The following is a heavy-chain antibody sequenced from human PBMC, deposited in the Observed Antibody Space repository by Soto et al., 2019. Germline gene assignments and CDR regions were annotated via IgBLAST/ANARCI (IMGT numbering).Heavy chain of an antibody. J-gene: IGHJ4*01. V-gene: IGHV1-69*01. CDR3: ATHSLGTSSPPYFDN. CDR2: FVPLFGST. Sequence: QVQLVQSGAEVKKPGSSVKVSCQASGGTFSGYALTWVRQAPGQGLEWMGEFVPLFGSTNYAQKFAGRITIIADESTSTGYMELSTLRSEDTAVYYCATHSLGTSSPPYFDNWGHGTLVTVSS. D-gene: IGHD2-15*01. CDR1: GGTFSGYA.